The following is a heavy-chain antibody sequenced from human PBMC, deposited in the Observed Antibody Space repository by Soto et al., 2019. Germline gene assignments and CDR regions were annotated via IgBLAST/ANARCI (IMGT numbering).Heavy chain of an antibody. CDR1: GGSISSSNW. CDR2: IYHSGST. J-gene: IGHJ4*02. V-gene: IGHV4-4*02. Sequence: PSETLSLTCAVSGGSISSSNWWSWVRQPPGKGLEWIGEIYHSGSTNYNPSLKSRVTISVDKSKNQFSLKLSSVTAADTAVYYCARGIAAAGPSLDYWGQGTLVTVSS. CDR3: ARGIAAAGPSLDY. D-gene: IGHD6-13*01.